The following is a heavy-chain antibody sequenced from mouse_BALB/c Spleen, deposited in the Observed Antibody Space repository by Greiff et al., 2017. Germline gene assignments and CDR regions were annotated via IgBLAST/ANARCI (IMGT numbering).Heavy chain of an antibody. CDR2: ISYSGST. CDR1: GDSITSGY. Sequence: EVKLVESGPSLVKPSQTLSLTCSVTGDSITSGYWNWIRKFPGNKLEYMGYISYSGSTYYNPSLKSRISITRDTSKNQYYLQLNSVTTEDTATYYCARGRKLGYDDWFAYWGQGTLVTVSA. CDR3: ARGRKLGYDDWFAY. J-gene: IGHJ3*01. D-gene: IGHD2-2*01. V-gene: IGHV3-8*02.